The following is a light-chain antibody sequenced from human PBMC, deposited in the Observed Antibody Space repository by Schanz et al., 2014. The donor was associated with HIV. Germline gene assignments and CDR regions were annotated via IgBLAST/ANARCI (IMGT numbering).Light chain of an antibody. V-gene: IGLV1-44*01. CDR1: SSNIGINT. J-gene: IGLJ2*01. Sequence: QSVLTQPPSVSGTPGQRVTILCSGSSSNIGINTVNWYQHLPGTAPKLLMYANMERPSGVPDRFSGSGSGTSASLAISGLQSEDEADYYCQSYDSSLSVVFGGGTKLTVL. CDR2: ANM. CDR3: QSYDSSLSVV.